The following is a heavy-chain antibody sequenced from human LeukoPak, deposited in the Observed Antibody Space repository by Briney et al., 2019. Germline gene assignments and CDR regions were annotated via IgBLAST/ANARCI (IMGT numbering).Heavy chain of an antibody. Sequence: GGSLSLSCAASGFTFSSYSMNWVRQAPGKGLEWVSSISSSSSYIYYADSMKGRFTISRDNAKNSLYLQMNSLRAEDTAVYYCARDFPRDNDAFDIWGQGTMVTVSS. CDR1: GFTFSSYS. CDR3: ARDFPRDNDAFDI. J-gene: IGHJ3*02. CDR2: ISSSSSYI. V-gene: IGHV3-21*01.